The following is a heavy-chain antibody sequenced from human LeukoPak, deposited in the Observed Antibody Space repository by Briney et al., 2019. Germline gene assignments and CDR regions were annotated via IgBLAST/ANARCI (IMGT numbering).Heavy chain of an antibody. V-gene: IGHV3-23*01. CDR3: ARGRGGRWYFDY. CDR2: TRGSGGKT. D-gene: IGHD3-16*02. Sequence: GGSLRLSRAAPGLTFSSDVMSWVCEGPGKGVEWVSATRGSGGKTYYAHSVKRLFTISRDNSKNTLYLQMNSLRAEDTAVYYCARGRGGRWYFDYWGQGTLVTVSS. CDR1: GLTFSSDV. J-gene: IGHJ4*02.